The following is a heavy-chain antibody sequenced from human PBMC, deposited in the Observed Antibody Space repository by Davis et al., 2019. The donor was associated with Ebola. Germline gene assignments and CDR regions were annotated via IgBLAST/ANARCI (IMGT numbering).Heavy chain of an antibody. CDR2: INSDGSST. CDR3: ARGTQTDLFDY. D-gene: IGHD1-14*01. Sequence: GESLKISCAASGFTFSSYWMHWVRQAPGKGLVWVSRINSDGSSTSYADSVKGRFTISRDNAKNTLYLQMNSLRAEDTAVYYCARGTQTDLFDYWGQGTLVTVSS. CDR1: GFTFSSYW. J-gene: IGHJ4*02. V-gene: IGHV3-74*01.